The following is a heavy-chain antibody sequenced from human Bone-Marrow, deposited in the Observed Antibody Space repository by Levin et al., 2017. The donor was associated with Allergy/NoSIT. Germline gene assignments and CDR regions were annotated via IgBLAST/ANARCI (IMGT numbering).Heavy chain of an antibody. CDR2: INTSGET. CDR3: AFGWSFDY. D-gene: IGHD6-19*01. V-gene: IGHV3-23*01. J-gene: IGHJ4*02. Sequence: PGGSLRLSCAASGFTFSSFAMNWVRQAPGKGLEWVSGINTSGETYDADSVKGRFTISRDNSKNTLYLQMNSLRAEDTAVYYCAFGWSFDYWGRGTLVPISS. CDR1: GFTFSSFA.